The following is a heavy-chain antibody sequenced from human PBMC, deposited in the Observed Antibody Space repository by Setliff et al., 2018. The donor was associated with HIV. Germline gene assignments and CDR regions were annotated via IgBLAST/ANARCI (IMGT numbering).Heavy chain of an antibody. CDR3: FLRSTITS. CDR1: GFTFSFYG. V-gene: IGHV3-30*02. Sequence: GGSLRLSCAASGFTFSFYGMHWVRQAPGKGLEWVAFIRYDDSYKFYADSVKGRFTISRDNSRNTLHLQVNSLRADDTALYYCFLRSTITSWGRGALVTVSS. CDR2: IRYDDSYK. J-gene: IGHJ4*02. D-gene: IGHD5-12*01.